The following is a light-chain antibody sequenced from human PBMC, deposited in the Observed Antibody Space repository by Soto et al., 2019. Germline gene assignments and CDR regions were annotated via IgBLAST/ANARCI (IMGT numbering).Light chain of an antibody. CDR1: QSLVNTY. Sequence: VLTQSPGSLSLSPGDRATLSCRASQSLVNTYVAWYQQKPGQAPRLLIYDASNRATGIPARFSGSGSGTDFTPTTTSLKPEDFAVNNCKQSSKHPIPSGQGTRR. CDR2: DAS. CDR3: KQSSKHPIP. J-gene: IGKJ5*01. V-gene: IGKV3-11*01.